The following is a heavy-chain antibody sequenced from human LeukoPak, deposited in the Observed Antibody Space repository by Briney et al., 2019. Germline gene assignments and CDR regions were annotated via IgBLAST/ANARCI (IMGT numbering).Heavy chain of an antibody. J-gene: IGHJ4*02. Sequence: MGGVRKITKKRLVWVSRINSDGSSTSYADSVKGRFTISRDNAKNTLYVQMNSLRAEDTAVYYCARVAYSSSWYIDYWGQGTLVTVSS. D-gene: IGHD6-13*01. CDR2: INSDGSST. CDR3: ARVAYSSSWYIDY. V-gene: IGHV3-74*01.